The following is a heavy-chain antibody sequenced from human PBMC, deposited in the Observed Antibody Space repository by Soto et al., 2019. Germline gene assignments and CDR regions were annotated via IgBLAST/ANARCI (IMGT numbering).Heavy chain of an antibody. CDR2: IIPLSGTA. V-gene: IGHV1-69*01. D-gene: IGHD2-15*01. CDR1: GGTFSNYA. Sequence: QVQLVQSGAEVKKPGSSVKVSCKASGGTFSNYAISWVRQAPGQGLEWMGGIIPLSGTANYAQKFQGRVTITADDSTSTAYMELSSLRSEDTAVYYCARDRYCSGGSCYKPATVDYWGQGTLVTVSS. CDR3: ARDRYCSGGSCYKPATVDY. J-gene: IGHJ4*02.